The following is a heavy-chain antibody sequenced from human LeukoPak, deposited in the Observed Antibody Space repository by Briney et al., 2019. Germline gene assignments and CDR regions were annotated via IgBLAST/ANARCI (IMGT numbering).Heavy chain of an antibody. Sequence: PGGSLRLSCAASGFTFTSYALSWVRQAPGKGLEWVSSISGSGDSTYYADSVKGRFTISRDNSKNTLYLQMNSLRAEDTAVYYCAKDLPNPGTSRHFQYWGQGTLVTVSS. J-gene: IGHJ1*01. CDR3: AKDLPNPGTSRHFQY. D-gene: IGHD2-8*01. V-gene: IGHV3-23*01. CDR2: ISGSGDST. CDR1: GFTFTSYA.